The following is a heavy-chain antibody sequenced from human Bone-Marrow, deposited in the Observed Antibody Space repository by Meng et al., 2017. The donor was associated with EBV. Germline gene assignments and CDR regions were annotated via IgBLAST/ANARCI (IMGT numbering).Heavy chain of an antibody. CDR1: GASVSGGTFP. V-gene: IGHV4-61*01. CDR3: AKSSSSTPGVVDS. J-gene: IGHJ4*02. Sequence: QVQLQESGPGLVKPSXXLSLTCTVSGASVSGGTFPWSWIRQPPGKELEWIGYIYDGGTTIYNPSLKSRVTIFLDTSRNQFSLGLRSVTTADTAVYYCAKSSSSTPGVVDSWGQGTLVTVSS. D-gene: IGHD6-6*01. CDR2: IYDGGTT.